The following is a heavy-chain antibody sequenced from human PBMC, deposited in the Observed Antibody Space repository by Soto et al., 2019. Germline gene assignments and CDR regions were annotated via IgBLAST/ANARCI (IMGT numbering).Heavy chain of an antibody. D-gene: IGHD2-15*01. CDR1: GFTFSGSA. Sequence: EVQLVKSGGGLVQPGGSLKLSCAASGFTFSGSAMHWVRQASGKGLEWVGRIRSKANSYATAYAASVKGRFTISRDDSKNTAYLQMNSLKTEDTAVYYCTRTRYCSGGSCYFYDAFDIWGQGTMVTVSS. CDR2: IRSKANSYAT. CDR3: TRTRYCSGGSCYFYDAFDI. V-gene: IGHV3-73*02. J-gene: IGHJ3*02.